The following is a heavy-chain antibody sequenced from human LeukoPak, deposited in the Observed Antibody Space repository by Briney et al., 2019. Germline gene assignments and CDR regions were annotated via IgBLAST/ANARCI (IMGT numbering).Heavy chain of an antibody. CDR3: ARDLSLLSDFGFDY. Sequence: AASVKVSCKASGGTFSSYAISWVRQAPGQGLEWMGRIIPIFGTANYAQKFQGRVTITTDESTSTAYMELSSLRSEDTAVYYCARDLSLLSDFGFDYWGQGTLVTVSS. V-gene: IGHV1-69*05. D-gene: IGHD3-10*01. CDR2: IIPIFGTA. CDR1: GGTFSSYA. J-gene: IGHJ4*02.